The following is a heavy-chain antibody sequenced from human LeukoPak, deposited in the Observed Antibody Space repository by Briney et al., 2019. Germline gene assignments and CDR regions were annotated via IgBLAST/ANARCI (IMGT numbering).Heavy chain of an antibody. D-gene: IGHD6-6*01. V-gene: IGHV4-4*07. Sequence: PSETLSLTCTVSGGSISSYYWSWIRQPAGKGLEWIGRIYTSGSTNYNPSLKSRVTMSVDTSKNQFSLKLSSVTAADTAVYYCARDVASSSSRTNYFDYWGQGTLVTVSS. CDR2: IYTSGST. CDR1: GGSISSYY. CDR3: ARDVASSSSRTNYFDY. J-gene: IGHJ4*02.